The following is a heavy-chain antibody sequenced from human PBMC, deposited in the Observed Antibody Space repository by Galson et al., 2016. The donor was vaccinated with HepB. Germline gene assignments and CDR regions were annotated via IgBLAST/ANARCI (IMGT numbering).Heavy chain of an antibody. Sequence: SLRLSCAASGFAFRSYAMTWVRQAPGKGLEWVSTISGSGGTTYYADTVRGRFTISRDNSKNTVYLQMNRLRGEDTAIYYCAKDAIGLGAIFDSWGRGTPVAVSS. CDR3: AKDAIGLGAIFDS. CDR2: ISGSGGTT. V-gene: IGHV3-23*01. J-gene: IGHJ4*02. CDR1: GFAFRSYA. D-gene: IGHD2-2*02.